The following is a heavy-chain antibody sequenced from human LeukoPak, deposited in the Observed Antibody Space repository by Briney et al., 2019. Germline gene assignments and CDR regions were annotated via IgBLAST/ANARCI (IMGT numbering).Heavy chain of an antibody. CDR1: GDSINSGSYY. Sequence: SQTLSLTCTVSGDSINSGSYYWSWIRQHPGKGLEWIGYINYSGSAYYYPSLKSRVTLSVDTSKNQFSLKLSSVTAADTAVYYCARASGGGNFFYWGQGTLLTVSS. D-gene: IGHD4-23*01. J-gene: IGHJ4*02. CDR3: ARASGGGNFFY. CDR2: INYSGSA. V-gene: IGHV4-31*03.